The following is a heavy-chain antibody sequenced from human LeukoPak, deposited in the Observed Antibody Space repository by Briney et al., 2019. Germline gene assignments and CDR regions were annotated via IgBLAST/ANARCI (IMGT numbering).Heavy chain of an antibody. Sequence: GGSLRLSCAASGFTFSSYSMNWVRQAPGKGLEWVSSISSSSSYIYYADSVKGRSTISRDNAKNSLYLQMNSLRAEDTAVYYCERAPYYYDSSGYFDQSYFDYWGQGTLVTVSS. CDR2: ISSSSSYI. V-gene: IGHV3-21*01. CDR3: ERAPYYYDSSGYFDQSYFDY. J-gene: IGHJ4*02. D-gene: IGHD3-22*01. CDR1: GFTFSSYS.